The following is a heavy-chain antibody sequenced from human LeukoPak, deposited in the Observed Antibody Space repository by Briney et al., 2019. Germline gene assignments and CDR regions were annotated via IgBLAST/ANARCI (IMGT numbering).Heavy chain of an antibody. D-gene: IGHD2-2*01. J-gene: IGHJ3*02. Sequence: ASVKVSCKASGYTFTSYDINWVRQATGQGLKWMGWMNPNSGNTGYAQKFQGRVTMTRNTSISTAYMELSSLRSEDTAVYYCAISLGCSSTSCYSDAFDIWGQGTMVTVSS. CDR3: AISLGCSSTSCYSDAFDI. CDR1: GYTFTSYD. CDR2: MNPNSGNT. V-gene: IGHV1-8*01.